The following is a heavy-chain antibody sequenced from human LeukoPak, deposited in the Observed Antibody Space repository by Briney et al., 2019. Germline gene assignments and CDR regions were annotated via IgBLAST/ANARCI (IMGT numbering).Heavy chain of an antibody. CDR1: GITFSNYG. J-gene: IGHJ4*02. V-gene: IGHV3-33*01. CDR2: IWYDGSNK. CDR3: ARYYQYYFDY. D-gene: IGHD3-10*01. Sequence: GGSLRLSCAASGITFSNYGMHWVRQAPGKGLEWVAVIWYDGSNKYYADSVKGRFTISRDNSKNTLYLQMNSLRAEDTAVYYCARYYQYYFDYWGQGTLVTVSS.